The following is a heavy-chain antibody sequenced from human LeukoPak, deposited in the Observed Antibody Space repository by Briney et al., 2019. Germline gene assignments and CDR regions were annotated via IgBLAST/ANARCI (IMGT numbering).Heavy chain of an antibody. CDR1: GASVSSGGSS. CDR2: IYHIVNT. J-gene: IGHJ5*02. V-gene: IGHV4-30-2*01. D-gene: IGHD3-10*01. CDR3: ARDSYGLGSNYFDP. Sequence: SETLSLTCAVTGASVSSGGSSWAWIRQPPGKGLEWIGYIYHIVNTFYNPSLQSRVTISVDGAKNQVSLRLTSVTAADTAVYYCARDSYGLGSNYFDPWGQGTQVTVSS.